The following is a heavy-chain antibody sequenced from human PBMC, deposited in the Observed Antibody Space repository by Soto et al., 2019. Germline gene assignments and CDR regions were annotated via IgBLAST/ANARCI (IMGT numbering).Heavy chain of an antibody. J-gene: IGHJ5*02. Sequence: SETLSLTCTVSGGSISSYYWSWIRQPPGKGLEWIGYIYYSGSTNYNPSLKSRVTISVDTSKNQFSLKLSSVTAADTAVYYCARGRVVPAAWFDPWGQGTLVTVSS. CDR2: IYYSGST. D-gene: IGHD2-2*01. V-gene: IGHV4-59*12. CDR1: GGSISSYY. CDR3: ARGRVVPAAWFDP.